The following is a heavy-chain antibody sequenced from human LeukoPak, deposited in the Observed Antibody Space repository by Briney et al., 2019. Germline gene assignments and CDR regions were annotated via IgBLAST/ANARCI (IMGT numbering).Heavy chain of an antibody. CDR3: ARRGTTVSSSDY. J-gene: IGHJ4*02. CDR1: GGSISSGSYY. D-gene: IGHD4-17*01. CDR2: IYTSGST. Sequence: SETLSLXCTGSGGSISSGSYYWSWIRQPAEKGLEWIGRIYTSGSTNYNPSLKSRVTISVDTSKNQFSLKLSSVTAADTAVYYCARRGTTVSSSDYWGQGTLVTVSS. V-gene: IGHV4-61*02.